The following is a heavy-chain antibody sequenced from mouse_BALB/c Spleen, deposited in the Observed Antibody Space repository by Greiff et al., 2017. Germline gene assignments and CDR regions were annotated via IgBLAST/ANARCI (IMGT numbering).Heavy chain of an antibody. CDR3: ASYGNYERAMDY. V-gene: IGHV5-6*01. J-gene: IGHJ4*01. Sequence: EVQLQESGGDLVKPGGSLKLSCAASGFTFSSYGMSWVRQTPDKRLEWVATISSGGSYTYYPDSVKGRFTISRDNAKNTLYLQISSLKSEDTAMYYCASYGNYERAMDYWGQGTSVTVSS. CDR2: ISSGGSYT. CDR1: GFTFSSYG. D-gene: IGHD2-1*01.